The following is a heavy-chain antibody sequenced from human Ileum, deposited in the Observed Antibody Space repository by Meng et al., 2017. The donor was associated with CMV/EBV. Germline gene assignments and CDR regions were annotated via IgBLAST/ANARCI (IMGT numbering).Heavy chain of an antibody. J-gene: IGHJ4*02. CDR2: ISDHNGNT. CDR3: ARYPLVGATLFDY. CDR1: GYTFTTYG. V-gene: IGHV1-18*01. Sequence: QVQLVQSGSEVKKPGASVTVSCQASGYTFTTYGISWVRQAPGQGLEWMGWISDHNGNTNYVQKLQGRVTMTADTPTSTAYMELRSLTSDDTAVYYCARYPLVGATLFDYWGQGTLVPSPQ. D-gene: IGHD1-26*01.